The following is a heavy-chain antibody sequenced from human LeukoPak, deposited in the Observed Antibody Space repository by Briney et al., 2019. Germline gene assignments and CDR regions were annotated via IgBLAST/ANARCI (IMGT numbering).Heavy chain of an antibody. V-gene: IGHV3-30*03. J-gene: IGHJ4*02. CDR2: ISYDGSSE. Sequence: GGSLRLSCAASGFTFSNYAMHWVRQAPGKGLEWVAVISYDGSSEYYADSVKGRFTISRDNSKMMYLQMNSLRTDDTAVYYCAGEGYYYDSSGYSYYFDSWGQGTLVTVTS. CDR3: AGEGYYYDSSGYSYYFDS. D-gene: IGHD3-22*01. CDR1: GFTFSNYA.